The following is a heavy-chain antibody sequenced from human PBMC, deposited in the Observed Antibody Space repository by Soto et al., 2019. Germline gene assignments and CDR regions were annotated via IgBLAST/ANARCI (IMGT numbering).Heavy chain of an antibody. CDR2: IPSKTNTYAT. Sequence: EVQLVESGGGLVQPGGSLKLSCAASGFTFSGSTIHWVRQTSGKGLEWVGRIPSKTNTYATAYAASVKGRFTISRDDSKNTAYLQMNSLKTKDTAVYSCTRQHLDVPVASAIDYWGQGTLVTVSS. CDR3: TRQHLDVPVASAIDY. J-gene: IGHJ4*02. CDR1: GFTFSGST. D-gene: IGHD6-19*01. V-gene: IGHV3-73*02.